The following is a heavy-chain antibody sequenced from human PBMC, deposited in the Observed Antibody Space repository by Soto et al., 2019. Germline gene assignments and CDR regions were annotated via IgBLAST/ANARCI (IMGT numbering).Heavy chain of an antibody. CDR1: GFTFATYG. V-gene: IGHV1-18*01. D-gene: IGHD3-10*01. CDR3: ARVAGYGSGSRHFDS. Sequence: QVQLVQSGAEVTEPGASVKLSCKASGFTFATYGLGWVRQAPGQGLEWMGWTVATTGSTIYAQKFQGRVTVTADRSTNIGYLELRSLTSDDTALYYCARVAGYGSGSRHFDSWGQGTLVTVSS. J-gene: IGHJ4*02. CDR2: TVATTGST.